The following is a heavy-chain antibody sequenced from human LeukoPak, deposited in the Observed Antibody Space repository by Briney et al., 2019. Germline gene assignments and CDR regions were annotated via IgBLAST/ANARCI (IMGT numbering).Heavy chain of an antibody. J-gene: IGHJ5*02. Sequence: SETLSLTCTVSGASVSSGSYYWSWIRQPPGKGLEWIGYIYYSGSTNYNPSLKSRVTISVDTSKNQFSLKLSSVTAADTAVYYCAREEDYGDYVSWGQGTLVTVSS. D-gene: IGHD4-17*01. CDR2: IYYSGST. V-gene: IGHV4-61*01. CDR3: AREEDYGDYVS. CDR1: GASVSSGSYY.